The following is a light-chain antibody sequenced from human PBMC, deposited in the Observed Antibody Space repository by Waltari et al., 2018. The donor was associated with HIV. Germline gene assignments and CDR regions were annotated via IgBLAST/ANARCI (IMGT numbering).Light chain of an antibody. CDR2: DDT. CDR1: TIDSSS. J-gene: IGLJ2*01. Sequence: SYVLTHPPSVSVAPVKTPSISCRGHTIDSSSVHWYQQKPGQAPVLVIHDDTDRPSGIPERFSASNIGNTATLTISRVEAGDEADYYCQVWDSTSDHATFGGGTKLTV. V-gene: IGLV3-21*03. CDR3: QVWDSTSDHAT.